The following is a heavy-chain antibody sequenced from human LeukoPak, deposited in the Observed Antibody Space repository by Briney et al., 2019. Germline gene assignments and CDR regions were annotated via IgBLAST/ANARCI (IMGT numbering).Heavy chain of an antibody. Sequence: PGGSLRLSCAASGFTFSSYSMNWVRQAPGKGLEWVSAISGSGGSTYYADSVKGRFTISRDNSKNTLYLRMNSLRAEDTAVYYCAKSIVVGARFDPWGQGTLVTVSS. CDR3: AKSIVVGARFDP. V-gene: IGHV3-23*01. J-gene: IGHJ5*02. D-gene: IGHD2-2*01. CDR1: GFTFSSYS. CDR2: ISGSGGST.